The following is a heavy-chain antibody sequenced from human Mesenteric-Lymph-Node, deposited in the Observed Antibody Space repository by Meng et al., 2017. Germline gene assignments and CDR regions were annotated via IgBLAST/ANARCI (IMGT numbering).Heavy chain of an antibody. V-gene: IGHV4-61*02. CDR3: ARELNTKPYYYYGMDV. CDR1: GGSISSGSYY. Sequence: SETLSLTCTVSGGSISSGSYYWSWIRQPAGKGLEWIGRIYTSGSTNYNPSLKSRVTISVDTSKNQFSLKLSSVTAADTAVYYCARELNTKPYYYYGMDVWGQGTTVTVSS. D-gene: IGHD2-8*01. J-gene: IGHJ6*02. CDR2: IYTSGST.